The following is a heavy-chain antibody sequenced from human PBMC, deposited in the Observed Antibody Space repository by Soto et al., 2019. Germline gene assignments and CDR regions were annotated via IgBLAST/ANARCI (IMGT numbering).Heavy chain of an antibody. CDR2: IDYSGST. Sequence: SETLSLTCTVSGGSISSGGYYWSWIRQHPGKGLEWIGYIDYSGSTYYNPSLKSRVTISLDPSKNQFSLKLSSVTAADTAVYYCARSSVVTPYFDYWGQGTLVTVSS. CDR1: GGSISSGGYY. CDR3: ARSSVVTPYFDY. V-gene: IGHV4-31*03. J-gene: IGHJ4*02. D-gene: IGHD2-21*02.